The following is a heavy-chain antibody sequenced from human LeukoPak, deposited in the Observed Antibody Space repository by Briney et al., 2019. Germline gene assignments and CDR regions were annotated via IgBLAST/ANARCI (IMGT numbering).Heavy chain of an antibody. V-gene: IGHV1-2*02. Sequence: ASVKVSCKASGYTFTSYYMHWVRQAPGQGLEWMGWINPNSGGTNYAQNFQGRVTMTRDTSISTAYMELSRLRSDDTAMYYCARDQGYCSGGSCYVLWFDPWGQGTLVTVSS. CDR1: GYTFTSYY. J-gene: IGHJ5*02. CDR2: INPNSGGT. D-gene: IGHD2-15*01. CDR3: ARDQGYCSGGSCYVLWFDP.